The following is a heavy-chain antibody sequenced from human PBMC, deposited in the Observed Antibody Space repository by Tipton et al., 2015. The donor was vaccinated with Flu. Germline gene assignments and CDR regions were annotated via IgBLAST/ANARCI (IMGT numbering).Heavy chain of an antibody. CDR3: AREDGSSAAGGYYYAMDV. V-gene: IGHV3-33*01. CDR1: EFTFTNYG. Sequence: QVQLVQSGGGVVQPGRSLRLSCAASEFTFTNYGVHWVRQAPGKGLEWVALIGDNGYSKYYADSVWGRFSVSRDNSRNTVYLQMSSLRAEDTAVYFCAREDGSSAAGGYYYAMDVWGQGTTVIVSS. CDR2: IGDNGYSK. J-gene: IGHJ6*02. D-gene: IGHD6-6*01.